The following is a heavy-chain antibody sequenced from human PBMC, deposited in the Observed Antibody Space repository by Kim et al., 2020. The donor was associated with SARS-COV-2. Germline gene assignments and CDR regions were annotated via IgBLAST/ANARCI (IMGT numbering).Heavy chain of an antibody. Sequence: AQKFPGRVTMTRDTSTSTVYMELSSLRSEDTAVYYCARCCYSSSWDGMDVWGQGTTVTVSS. J-gene: IGHJ6*02. D-gene: IGHD6-6*01. CDR3: ARCCYSSSWDGMDV. V-gene: IGHV1-46*01.